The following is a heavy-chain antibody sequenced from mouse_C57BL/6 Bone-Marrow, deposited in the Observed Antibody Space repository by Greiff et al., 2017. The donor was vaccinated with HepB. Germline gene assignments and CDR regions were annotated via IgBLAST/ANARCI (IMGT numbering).Heavy chain of an antibody. J-gene: IGHJ4*01. Sequence: QVQLQQSGAELVRPGASVKLSCKASGYTFTSYGISWVKQRPGQGLEWIGEIYPGSGNTYYNEKFKGKATLTADKSSSTAYMELRSLTSEDSAVYFWARDYYGSSYEDYYSLDYWGQGTSVTVSS. CDR1: GYTFTSYG. CDR2: IYPGSGNT. CDR3: ARDYYGSSYEDYYSLDY. V-gene: IGHV1-81*01. D-gene: IGHD1-1*01.